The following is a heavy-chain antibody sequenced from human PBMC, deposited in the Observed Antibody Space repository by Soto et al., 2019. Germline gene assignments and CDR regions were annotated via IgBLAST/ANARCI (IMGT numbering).Heavy chain of an antibody. CDR3: ARSSLHGDSTINAFDI. Sequence: SETLSLTCTVSGGSISSYYWSWIRQPPGKGLEWIGYIYYSGSTNYNPSLKSRVTISVDTSKNQFSLKLSSVTAADTAVYYCARSSLHGDSTINAFDIWGQGTMVTVSS. D-gene: IGHD4-17*01. CDR1: GGSISSYY. CDR2: IYYSGST. J-gene: IGHJ3*02. V-gene: IGHV4-59*01.